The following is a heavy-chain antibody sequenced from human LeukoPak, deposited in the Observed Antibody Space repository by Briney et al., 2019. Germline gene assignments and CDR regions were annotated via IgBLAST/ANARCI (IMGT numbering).Heavy chain of an antibody. CDR3: ARDRAYKSFDY. CDR1: GFTFSSSW. Sequence: GGSLRLSCAASGFTFSSSWMTWVRQAPGKGLEWVATIKPDGSEGSYVDSVKGRFTISRDNAKNSLFLQMISLRAEDTAVYYCARDRAYKSFDYWGQGALVTVSS. CDR2: IKPDGSEG. D-gene: IGHD3-16*01. V-gene: IGHV3-7*04. J-gene: IGHJ4*02.